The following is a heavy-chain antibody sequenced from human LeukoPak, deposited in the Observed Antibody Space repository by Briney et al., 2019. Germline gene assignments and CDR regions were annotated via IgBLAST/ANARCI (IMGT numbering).Heavy chain of an antibody. CDR2: IIPILGIA. V-gene: IGHV1-69*04. Sequence: SVKVSCKASGGTFSSYAISWVRQAPGQGXXWMGRIIPILGIANYAQKFQGRVTITADKSTSTAYMELSSLRSEDTAVYYCARERLGYCSGGSCYPYWGQGTLVTVSS. D-gene: IGHD2-15*01. CDR1: GGTFSSYA. J-gene: IGHJ4*02. CDR3: ARERLGYCSGGSCYPY.